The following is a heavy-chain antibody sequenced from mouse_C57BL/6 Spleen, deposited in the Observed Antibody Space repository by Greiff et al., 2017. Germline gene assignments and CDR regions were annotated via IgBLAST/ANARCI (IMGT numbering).Heavy chain of an antibody. CDR1: GYAFSSSW. V-gene: IGHV1-82*01. J-gene: IGHJ3*01. D-gene: IGHD1-1*01. Sequence: QVQLQQSGPELVKPGASVKISCKASGYAFSSSWMNWVKQRPGKGLEWIGRIYPGDGDTNYNGKFKGKAKLTAAKSSSTAYMQLSSLTSEDSAVYYYARSDYYGSSYGWFAYWGQGTLVTVSA. CDR3: ARSDYYGSSYGWFAY. CDR2: IYPGDGDT.